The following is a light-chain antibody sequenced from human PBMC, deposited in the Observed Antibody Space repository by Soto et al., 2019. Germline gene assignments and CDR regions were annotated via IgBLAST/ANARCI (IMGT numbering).Light chain of an antibody. J-gene: IGKJ1*01. CDR2: AAS. V-gene: IGKV1-8*01. CDR1: QGISSY. CDR3: QQYYSYPWT. Sequence: AIRMTQSPSSLSASTGEIVTITCRASQGISSYLAWYQQKPGKAPKLLIYAASTLQSGVPSRFSGSGSGTDFTLTISCLQSEDFATYYCQQYYSYPWTFGQGTKVDI.